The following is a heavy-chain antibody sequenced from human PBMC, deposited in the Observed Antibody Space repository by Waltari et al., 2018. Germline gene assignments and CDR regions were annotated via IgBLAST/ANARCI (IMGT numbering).Heavy chain of an antibody. CDR3: AGGYYYDSSGYSDVDY. CDR2: IIPIFGTA. D-gene: IGHD3-22*01. Sequence: QVQLVQSGAEVKKPGSSVKVSCKASGGTFSSYAISWVRQAPGQGLEWMGGIIPIFGTANDAQKCKGRVTITTDESTSTAYMERSSRRSEDTAVYYCAGGYYYDSSGYSDVDYWGQGTLVTVSS. J-gene: IGHJ4*02. CDR1: GGTFSSYA. V-gene: IGHV1-69*05.